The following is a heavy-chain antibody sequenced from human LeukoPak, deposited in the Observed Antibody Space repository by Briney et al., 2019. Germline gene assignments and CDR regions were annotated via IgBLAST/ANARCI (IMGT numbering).Heavy chain of an antibody. D-gene: IGHD4-17*01. Sequence: PGRSLRLSCVASGFKFSSSGMHWVRQAPGKGLEWVSVIWFDGNYKYFADSVKGRFTISRDNSKNTVYLQMNSLTAEDTAVYYCAKDLRDGDSGTLDYWGQGTLVTVSS. CDR2: IWFDGNYK. CDR3: AKDLRDGDSGTLDY. V-gene: IGHV3-33*06. CDR1: GFKFSSSG. J-gene: IGHJ4*02.